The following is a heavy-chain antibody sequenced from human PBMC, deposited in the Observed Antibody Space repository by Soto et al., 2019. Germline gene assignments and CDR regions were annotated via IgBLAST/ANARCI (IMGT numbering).Heavy chain of an antibody. CDR1: GGSISGSY. CDR2: VYTGTT. V-gene: IGHV4-4*08. CDR3: ARDRVIEGTPAFDL. D-gene: IGHD2-15*01. J-gene: IGHJ3*01. Sequence: QVQVQESGPRLVKPSETLSLTCSVSGGSISGSYWGWMRQPPGKGLEWIASVYTGTTNYSPSLRSRASISLDTSKNQISLRLTSVTAADTAVYYCARDRVIEGTPAFDLWAQGAMVTISS.